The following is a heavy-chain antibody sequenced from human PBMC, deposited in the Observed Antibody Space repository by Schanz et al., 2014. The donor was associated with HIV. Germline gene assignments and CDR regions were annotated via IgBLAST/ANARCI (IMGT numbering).Heavy chain of an antibody. D-gene: IGHD3-3*01. CDR2: ISWDGSNT. J-gene: IGHJ6*02. CDR1: GFTFDDYS. Sequence: EVQLVESGGGLVQPGRSLRLSCAASGFTFDDYSMHWVRQAPGKGLEWVSGISWDGSNTGFADSVKGRFTISRDNAKNSLFLQMNSLRAEDTAVYYCARPDYDFWVDVWGQGTTVTVSS. CDR3: ARPDYDFWVDV. V-gene: IGHV3-9*01.